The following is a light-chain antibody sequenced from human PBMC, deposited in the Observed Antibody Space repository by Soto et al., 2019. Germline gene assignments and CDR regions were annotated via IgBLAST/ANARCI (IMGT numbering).Light chain of an antibody. CDR2: GAS. CDR3: QQYGSSPRT. CDR1: QTVTSSF. V-gene: IGKV3-20*01. Sequence: EIVLTQSPDTLSLSPGERATLSCRASQTVTSSFLAWYQQKPGQAPRLLVSGASNRATDIPDRFSGSGSGTDFTLVIKKLEPEDSAVYFCQQYGSSPRTFGQGTKVDIK. J-gene: IGKJ1*01.